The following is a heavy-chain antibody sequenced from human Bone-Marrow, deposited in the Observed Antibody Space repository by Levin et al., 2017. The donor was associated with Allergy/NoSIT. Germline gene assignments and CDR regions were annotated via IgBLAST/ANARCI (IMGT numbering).Heavy chain of an antibody. J-gene: IGHJ4*02. D-gene: IGHD6-19*01. Sequence: GGSLRLSCAASGFTFSSYAMSWVRQAPGKGLEWVSSISGSGTITHYAESAKGRFTISRDISKNMLPLQMNSLRAEDTAIYCCAKEGLAVAGYYFDSWGEGTLVTVSS. CDR1: GFTFSSYA. V-gene: IGHV3-23*01. CDR2: ISGSGTIT. CDR3: AKEGLAVAGYYFDS.